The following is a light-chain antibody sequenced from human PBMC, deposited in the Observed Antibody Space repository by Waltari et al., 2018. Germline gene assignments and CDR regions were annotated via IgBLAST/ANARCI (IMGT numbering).Light chain of an antibody. CDR1: KLGDKY. CDR3: QAWDRNTYV. J-gene: IGLJ1*01. V-gene: IGLV3-1*01. CDR2: QDS. Sequence: SYQLTQPPSVSVSPGQTTTITFSGAKLGDKYVCWYQQKSGQSPVLVIYQDSTRPSGVPERFSGSTSGNTATLTIRGTQATDEADYYCQAWDRNTYVFGSGTKVTVL.